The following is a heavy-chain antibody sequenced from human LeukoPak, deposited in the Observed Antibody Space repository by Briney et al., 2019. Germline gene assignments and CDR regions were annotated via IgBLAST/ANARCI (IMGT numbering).Heavy chain of an antibody. J-gene: IGHJ5*02. CDR3: ARDVSGEYQLLSSWFDP. D-gene: IGHD2-2*01. V-gene: IGHV4-4*07. Sequence: SETLSLTCTVSGGSISSYYWSWIRQPAGKGLEWIGRIYTSGSTNYNPPLKSRVTMSVDTSKNQFSLKLSSVTAADTAVYYCARDVSGEYQLLSSWFDPWGQGTLVTVSS. CDR2: IYTSGST. CDR1: GGSISSYY.